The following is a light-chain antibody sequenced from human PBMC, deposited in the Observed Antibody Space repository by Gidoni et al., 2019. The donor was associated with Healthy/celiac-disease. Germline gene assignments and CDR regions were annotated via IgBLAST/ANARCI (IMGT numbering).Light chain of an antibody. V-gene: IGKV3-20*01. CDR3: QQYGSSPWT. Sequence: EIVLTPPPGTLSLSPGERATLSCRASQSVSSSYLAWDQQKPGQAPRLLIYGAPSRATGIPDRSSGSGSGADFTLTISRLEPDDFAVYYWQQYGSSPWTFGRGTKVEIK. CDR1: QSVSSSY. J-gene: IGKJ1*01. CDR2: GAP.